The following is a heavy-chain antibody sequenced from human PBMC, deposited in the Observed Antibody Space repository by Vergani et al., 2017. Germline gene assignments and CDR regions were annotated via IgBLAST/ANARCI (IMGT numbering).Heavy chain of an antibody. CDR2: IYTSGRT. V-gene: IGHV4-61*02. D-gene: IGHD1-7*01. CDR1: GGSISSGSYY. J-gene: IGHJ3*02. Sequence: QVQLQESGPGLVKPSQTLSLTCTVSGGSISSGSYYWSWLRQPAGKGLEWIGRIYTSGRTNYNPSLKSRVTISVDTSKNQFSLKLSSVTAADTAVYYCARDGSQLGLGADAFDIWGQGTMVTVSS. CDR3: ARDGSQLGLGADAFDI.